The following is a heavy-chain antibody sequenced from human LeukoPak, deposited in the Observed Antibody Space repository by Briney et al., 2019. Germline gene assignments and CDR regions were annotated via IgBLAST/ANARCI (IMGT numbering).Heavy chain of an antibody. CDR1: GGSFSGYY. CDR2: INHSGST. V-gene: IGHV4-34*01. D-gene: IGHD3-22*01. Sequence: KSSETLSLTCAVYGGSFSGYYWSWIRQPPGKGLEWIGEINHSGSTNYNPSLKSRVTISVDTSKNQFSLKLSSATAADTAVYYCASGGTDITGDSSGYSHLGFDYWGQGTLVTVSS. CDR3: ASGGTDITGDSSGYSHLGFDY. J-gene: IGHJ4*02.